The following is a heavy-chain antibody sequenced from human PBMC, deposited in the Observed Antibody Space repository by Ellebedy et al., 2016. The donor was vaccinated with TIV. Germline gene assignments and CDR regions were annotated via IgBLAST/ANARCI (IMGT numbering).Heavy chain of an antibody. V-gene: IGHV4-59*01. Sequence: PSETLSLTCSVSGGPFRGYYWTRIRQTPGKGLEWIGNIDYSGSTKENPSLRSRITIAIDRSRSQFSLTLRSASAADTAIYFCARDGVDGMDVWGQGTTVVVSS. CDR1: GGPFRGYY. CDR2: IDYSGST. J-gene: IGHJ6*02. D-gene: IGHD2-15*01. CDR3: ARDGVDGMDV.